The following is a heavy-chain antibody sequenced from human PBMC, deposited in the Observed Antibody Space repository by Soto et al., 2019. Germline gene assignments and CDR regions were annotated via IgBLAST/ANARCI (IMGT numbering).Heavy chain of an antibody. D-gene: IGHD3-10*01. CDR2: IYYNGNT. V-gene: IGHV4-61*03. J-gene: IGHJ5*02. CDR3: ARDIAGWLDP. Sequence: ASETLSLTCRVSGVSVSSGSYYWSWIRQPPGKVLEWIGHIYYNGNTDYNPSLKSRVTISIDTSKNHLSLRLSSVTAADTAAYYCARDIAGWLDPWGQGTLVTVSS. CDR1: GVSVSSGSYY.